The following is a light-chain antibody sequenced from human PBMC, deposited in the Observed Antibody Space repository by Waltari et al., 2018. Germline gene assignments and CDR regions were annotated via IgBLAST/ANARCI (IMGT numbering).Light chain of an antibody. Sequence: QSFLIPLPSASGLPGQRFSSSCSGSISNIGNNPLTWYLQLPGTAPKLLTYGTNQRPSGVPNRFAGSKSGTSASLAISGLQSDDEGVYYCAAWDDTLDGSVLFGGGTKLTVL. V-gene: IGLV1-44*01. CDR3: AAWDDTLDGSVL. CDR1: ISNIGNNP. J-gene: IGLJ2*01. CDR2: GTN.